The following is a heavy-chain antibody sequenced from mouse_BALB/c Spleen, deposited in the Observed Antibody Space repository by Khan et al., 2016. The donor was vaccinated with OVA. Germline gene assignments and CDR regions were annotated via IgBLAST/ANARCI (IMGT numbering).Heavy chain of an antibody. V-gene: IGHV5-6*02. J-gene: IGHJ3*01. CDR3: DSHLAGSFAY. CDR2: INSDGYST. Sequence: EVKLEESGADLVRPGGSLKLSCAASGFTFSSYGMPWVRQSPDKSLEWVATINSDGYSTYYPDILKGRFIITKDNAKNTLYLQMRNLNAEDTAMDYCDSHLAGSFAYWGQGTLVTVSA. D-gene: IGHD1-1*01. CDR1: GFTFSSYG.